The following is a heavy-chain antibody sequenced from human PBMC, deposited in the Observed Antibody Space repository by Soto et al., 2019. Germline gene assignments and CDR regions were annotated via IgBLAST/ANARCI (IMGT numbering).Heavy chain of an antibody. CDR2: INHSGST. V-gene: IGHV4-34*01. CDR1: GGSFSDNY. D-gene: IGHD3-16*01. CDR3: ARGRGEIQGP. Sequence: PSETLSLTCAGYGGSFSDNYWSWIRQPPGKGLEWLGEINHSGSTNHNPSLKSRVTILADTSKKQFSLKLSSVTAADTAVYYCARGRGEIQGPWGQGTLVTVSS. J-gene: IGHJ5*02.